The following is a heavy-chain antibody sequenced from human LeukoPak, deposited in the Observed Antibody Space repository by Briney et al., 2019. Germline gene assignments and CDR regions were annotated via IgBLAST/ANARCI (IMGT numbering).Heavy chain of an antibody. J-gene: IGHJ4*02. V-gene: IGHV3-21*01. Sequence: PGGSLRLSCAASGFTFSSHSMNWVRQAPGKGLEWVSSISSSSSYIYYADSVKGRFTISRDNAKNSLYLQMNSLRAEDTAVYYCARDPVCSSTSCYGRGGYWGQGTLVTVSS. D-gene: IGHD2-2*01. CDR2: ISSSSSYI. CDR3: ARDPVCSSTSCYGRGGY. CDR1: GFTFSSHS.